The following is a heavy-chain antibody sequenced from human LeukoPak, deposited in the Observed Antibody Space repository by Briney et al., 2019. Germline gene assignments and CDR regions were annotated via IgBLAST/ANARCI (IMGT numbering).Heavy chain of an antibody. CDR2: ISGGGVTT. V-gene: IGHV3-23*01. J-gene: IGHJ6*02. Sequence: GGSLRLSCVGSGFTSIAYALNWARQAPGKGLEWVSGISGGGVTTYYADSVKGRFTISRDNSKNTLYLQMNSLRADDTAIYYCARNQQLGGHSYYYYRMDVWGQGTTVTVSS. CDR1: GFTSIAYA. D-gene: IGHD3-16*01. CDR3: ARNQQLGGHSYYYYRMDV.